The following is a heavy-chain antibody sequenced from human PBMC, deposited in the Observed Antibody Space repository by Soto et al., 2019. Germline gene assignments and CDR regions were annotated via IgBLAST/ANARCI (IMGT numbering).Heavy chain of an antibody. CDR3: ARVSILYSSSWRGPFDI. J-gene: IGHJ3*02. CDR2: INHSGST. D-gene: IGHD6-13*01. V-gene: IGHV4-34*01. CDR1: GGSFSGYY. Sequence: SETLSLTCAVYGGSFSGYYWSWIRQPPGKGLEWIGEINHSGSTNYNPSLKSRVTISVDTSKNQFSLKLSSVTAADTAVYYCARVSILYSSSWRGPFDIWGQGTMVTVSS.